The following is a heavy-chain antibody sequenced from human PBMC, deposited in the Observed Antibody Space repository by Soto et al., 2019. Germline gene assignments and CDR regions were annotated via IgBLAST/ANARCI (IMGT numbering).Heavy chain of an antibody. V-gene: IGHV3-23*01. D-gene: IGHD5-18*01. CDR3: AKGDTTMITDYYAMDV. CDR1: GFTFTSYA. Sequence: GGSLRLSCAVSGFTFTSYAMTWVRQAPGKGLEWVSAISGSGGSEFYADSVKGRFTISRDNSKNTLYLRMKSLRAEDTALYYCAKGDTTMITDYYAMDVWGQGTTVTVSS. J-gene: IGHJ6*02. CDR2: ISGSGGSE.